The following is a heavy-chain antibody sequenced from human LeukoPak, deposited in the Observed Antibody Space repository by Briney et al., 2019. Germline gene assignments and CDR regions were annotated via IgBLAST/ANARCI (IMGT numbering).Heavy chain of an antibody. CDR2: IYTSGTS. CDR1: GGSISSGSYD. Sequence: PSETLSLTCTVSGGSISSGSYDWYWIRQPAGKGLEWIGHIYTSGTSNYNPSLRSRVTISVDTSKNQFSLKLNSVTAADTAVYYCAREEYGDYVGYWGQGTLVTVAS. V-gene: IGHV4-61*09. D-gene: IGHD4-17*01. CDR3: AREEYGDYVGY. J-gene: IGHJ4*02.